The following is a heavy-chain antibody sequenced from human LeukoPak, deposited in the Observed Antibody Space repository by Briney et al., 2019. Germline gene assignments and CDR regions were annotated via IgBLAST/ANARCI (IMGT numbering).Heavy chain of an antibody. V-gene: IGHV4-59*11. CDR2: IYYSGST. J-gene: IGHJ4*02. CDR1: GGSISSHY. Sequence: SETLSLTCTVSGGSISSHYWSWIRQPPGKGLEWIGYIYYSGSTTINPSLKSRVTISIDTSKTHFSLKLSSVTAADTDVYYCARGGGVTYYDSTGYLWYFDYWGQGTLVTVSS. CDR3: ARGGGVTYYDSTGYLWYFDY. D-gene: IGHD3-22*01.